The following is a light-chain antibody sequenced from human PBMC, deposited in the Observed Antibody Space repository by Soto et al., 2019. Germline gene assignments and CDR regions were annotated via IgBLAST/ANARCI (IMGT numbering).Light chain of an antibody. J-gene: IGLJ2*01. V-gene: IGLV2-23*02. CDR2: EVT. CDR3: SSYAGGRVV. Sequence: QSALTQPASVSGYPGQSITISCTGTSSDVGSYNLVSWYRQLPGKAPKLIIYEVTKWSSGDSSRFSGSKSGNGASLTISGLQAEDEADYFCSSYAGGRVVFGGGTKLTVL. CDR1: SSDVGSYNL.